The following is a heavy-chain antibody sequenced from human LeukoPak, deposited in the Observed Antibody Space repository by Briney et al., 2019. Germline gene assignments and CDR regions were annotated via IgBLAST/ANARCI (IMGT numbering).Heavy chain of an antibody. CDR2: ISGSGGST. Sequence: GGSLRLSCAASGFTFSSYAMNWVRQAPGKGLERVSAISGSGGSTYYADSVKGRFTISRDNSKNTLYLQMNSRRAEDTAIYYCAKMGGSIAARPNYFDYWGQGTLVTVSS. J-gene: IGHJ4*02. CDR1: GFTFSSYA. CDR3: AKMGGSIAARPNYFDY. D-gene: IGHD6-6*01. V-gene: IGHV3-23*01.